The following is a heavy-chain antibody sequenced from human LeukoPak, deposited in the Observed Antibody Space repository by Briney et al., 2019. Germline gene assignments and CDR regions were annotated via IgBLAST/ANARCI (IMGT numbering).Heavy chain of an antibody. V-gene: IGHV3-33*01. Sequence: GRYLRLSCAASGFTFSSYCMHWVRQAPGKGLEWVAVIWYDGSNKYYAASVKGRFTISRDNSKNTLSLQMNSLRAEDTAVYYCAREGSSWYSNWFDPWGQGTLVTVSS. CDR2: IWYDGSNK. D-gene: IGHD6-13*01. CDR1: GFTFSSYC. J-gene: IGHJ5*02. CDR3: AREGSSWYSNWFDP.